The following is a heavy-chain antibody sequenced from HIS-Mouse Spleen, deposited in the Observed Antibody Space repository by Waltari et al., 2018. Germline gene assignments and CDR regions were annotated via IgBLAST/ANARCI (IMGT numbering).Heavy chain of an antibody. CDR1: GGSISSSSYY. D-gene: IGHD6-13*01. J-gene: IGHJ2*01. CDR2: IYSSGGP. Sequence: QLQLQESVPGLVKPSETLSLTCTVSGGSISSSSYYWGWIRQPPGKGAEWIGSIYSSGGPYYNPSLKRRVTISVRPSRNQFSLKLSTVTAAATAVYYCAREIPYSSSWYDWYFDLWGRGTLVTVSS. CDR3: AREIPYSSSWYDWYFDL. V-gene: IGHV4-39*07.